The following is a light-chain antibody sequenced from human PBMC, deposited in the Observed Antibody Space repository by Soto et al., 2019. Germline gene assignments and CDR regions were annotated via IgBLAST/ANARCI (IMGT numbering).Light chain of an antibody. Sequence: QSALTQPASVSGSPGQSITISCSGTSSDVGSSNLVSWYQQCPGKAPKLIIFEGDRRPSGVSGRFSGSKSGNTASLTISGLQAEDEAEYYCCAFARSSTFYVFGTGTKLTVL. CDR3: CAFARSSTFYV. V-gene: IGLV2-23*01. J-gene: IGLJ1*01. CDR1: SSDVGSSNL. CDR2: EGD.